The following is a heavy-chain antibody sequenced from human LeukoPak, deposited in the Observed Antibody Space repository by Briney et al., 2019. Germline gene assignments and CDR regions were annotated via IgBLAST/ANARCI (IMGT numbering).Heavy chain of an antibody. CDR1: GFTFSRHW. J-gene: IGHJ4*02. Sequence: GGSLRLSCAASGFTFSRHWMNWVRQAPGKGLEWVANIKQGGGERNYVDSVKGRFTVSRDDAMNSLYLQMNSLRVEDTAIYYCARGPNYGARTDHLDYWGLGTLVTVSS. D-gene: IGHD4-17*01. CDR2: IKQGGGER. V-gene: IGHV3-7*03. CDR3: ARGPNYGARTDHLDY.